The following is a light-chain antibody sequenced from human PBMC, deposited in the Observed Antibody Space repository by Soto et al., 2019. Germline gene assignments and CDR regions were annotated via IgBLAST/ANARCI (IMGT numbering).Light chain of an antibody. CDR3: AAWYGRLNGGV. CDR2: SND. J-gene: IGLJ2*01. Sequence: QSVLTQAPSASGTPGQRVTISFSGSSSKIGSNTVSWYQQVPGTAPKLLIYSNDQRPSGVPDRFSGSKSGTSASLAIGGLQSEDEADYYCAAWYGRLNGGVVGGGTKLTV. CDR1: SSKIGSNT. V-gene: IGLV1-44*01.